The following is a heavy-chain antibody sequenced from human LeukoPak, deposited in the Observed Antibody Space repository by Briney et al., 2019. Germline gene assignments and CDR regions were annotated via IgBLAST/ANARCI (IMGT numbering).Heavy chain of an antibody. CDR3: AKDRPTYYDFWSGAYYFDY. V-gene: IGHV3-30*02. CDR2: IRYDGSNK. Sequence: GGSLRLSCAASGFTFSSYGMYWVRQAPGKGLEWVAFIRYDGSNKYYADSVKGRFTISRDNSKNTLYLQMNSLRAEDTAVYYCAKDRPTYYDFWSGAYYFDYWGQGTLVTVSS. CDR1: GFTFSSYG. J-gene: IGHJ4*02. D-gene: IGHD3-3*01.